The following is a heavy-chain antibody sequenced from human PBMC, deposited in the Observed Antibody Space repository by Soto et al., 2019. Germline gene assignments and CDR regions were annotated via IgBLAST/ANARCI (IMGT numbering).Heavy chain of an antibody. CDR2: IYNSGRT. V-gene: IGHV4-59*08. CDR3: ARRYGYSFEY. J-gene: IGHJ4*02. CDR1: GGSISSYY. Sequence: PSETLSLTCTVSGGSISSYYWSWIRQPPGKGLEWIGYIYNSGRTNYNPSLKSRVTISVDTSKNQFSLKLSSVTAADTAVYYCARRYGYSFEYWGQGTLVTVSS. D-gene: IGHD1-1*01.